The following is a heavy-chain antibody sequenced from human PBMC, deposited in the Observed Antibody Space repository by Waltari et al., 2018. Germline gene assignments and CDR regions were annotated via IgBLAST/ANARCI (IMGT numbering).Heavy chain of an antibody. CDR1: GFTVSNNY. Sequence: EVQLVESGGGLIQPGGSLRLSCAAPGFTVSNNYMSWVRQAPGKGLEWVSLIYSTGGTAYADSVKGRFTISRDNSKNTLYLQMNSLRADDTAVYYCATRMVLAARNWGQGTLVTVSS. V-gene: IGHV3-53*01. D-gene: IGHD6-6*01. CDR3: ATRMVLAARN. CDR2: IYSTGGT. J-gene: IGHJ4*02.